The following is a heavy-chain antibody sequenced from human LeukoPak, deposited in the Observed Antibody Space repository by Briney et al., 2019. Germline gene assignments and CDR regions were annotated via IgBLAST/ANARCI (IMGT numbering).Heavy chain of an antibody. CDR1: GFSLSDYD. J-gene: IGHJ5*02. V-gene: IGHV3-48*02. CDR2: ISRSSENM. CDR3: TRGLGYNWFGP. Sequence: GGSLGLSCAASGFSLSDYDMNWVRQAPGKGLGWVSFISRSSENMYYADSVKGRFTISRDNAKNSLYLQMNSQRNEDTAVYYCTRGLGYNWFGPWGQGTLVTVSS.